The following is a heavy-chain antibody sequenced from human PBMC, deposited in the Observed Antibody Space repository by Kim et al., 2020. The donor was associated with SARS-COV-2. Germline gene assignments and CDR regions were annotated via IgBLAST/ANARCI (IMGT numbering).Heavy chain of an antibody. Sequence: SETLSLTCTVSGGSISSYYWSWIRQPPGKGLEWIGYIYYSGSTNYNPSLKSRVTISVDTSKNQFSLKLSSVTAADTAVYYCARASAGDYDFWAYYFDYWGQGTLVTVSS. V-gene: IGHV4-59*01. CDR2: IYYSGST. CDR3: ARASAGDYDFWAYYFDY. J-gene: IGHJ4*02. D-gene: IGHD3-3*01. CDR1: GGSISSYY.